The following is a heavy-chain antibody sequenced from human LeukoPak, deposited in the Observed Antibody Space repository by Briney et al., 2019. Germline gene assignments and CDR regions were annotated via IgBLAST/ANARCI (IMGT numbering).Heavy chain of an antibody. D-gene: IGHD1-26*01. CDR2: ISAYNGNT. CDR3: ARDSGSYSLHFDY. V-gene: IGHV1-18*01. Sequence: GASVKVSCKASGYTFTNYGISWVRQAPGQGLEWMGWISAYNGNTNYAQKLQGRVTMTTDTSTSTGYMEPRSLRSDDTAVYYCARDSGSYSLHFDYWGQGTLVTVSS. CDR1: GYTFTNYG. J-gene: IGHJ4*02.